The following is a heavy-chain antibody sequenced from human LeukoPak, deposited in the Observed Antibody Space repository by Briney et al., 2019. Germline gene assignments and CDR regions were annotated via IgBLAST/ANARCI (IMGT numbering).Heavy chain of an antibody. J-gene: IGHJ4*02. CDR1: GFTFSSYG. Sequence: GRSLRLSCVASGFTFSSYGMHWVRQAPGKGLEWVAVIWYDGSNKYYADSVKGRFTISRDNSKNTLYLQMNSLRAEDTAVYYCAREYYYDSSGFDYWGQGTLVTVSS. D-gene: IGHD3-22*01. CDR2: IWYDGSNK. CDR3: AREYYYDSSGFDY. V-gene: IGHV3-33*01.